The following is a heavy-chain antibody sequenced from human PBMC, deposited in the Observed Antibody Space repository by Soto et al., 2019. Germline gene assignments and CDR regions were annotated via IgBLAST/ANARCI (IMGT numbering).Heavy chain of an antibody. CDR3: ISSTSGWS. CDR1: GLSLSSYY. D-gene: IGHD2-2*01. CDR2: INSDGSDT. J-gene: IGHJ5*02. Sequence: EVQLVESGGGLVQPGGSLRLSCAASGLSLSSYYMHWVRQAPGKGLVWVSRINSDGSDTQYADSVKGRFTISRDNAKNTLYLQMNSLRAEDTAVYYCISSTSGWSWGQGTLVTVSS. V-gene: IGHV3-74*01.